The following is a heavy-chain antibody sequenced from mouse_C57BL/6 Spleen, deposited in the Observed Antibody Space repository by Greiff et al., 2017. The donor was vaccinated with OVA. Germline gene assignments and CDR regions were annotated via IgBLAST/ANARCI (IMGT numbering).Heavy chain of an antibody. V-gene: IGHV1-61*01. CDR2: IYPSDSET. J-gene: IGHJ1*03. Sequence: QVQLQQPGAELVRPGSSLKLSCKASGYTFTSYWMDWVKQRPGQGLEWIGNIYPSDSETHYNQKFKDKATLTVDKSSSTAYMQLSSLTSEDSAVYYCARSLLWLRGWYFDVWGTGTTVTVSS. CDR1: GYTFTSYW. D-gene: IGHD2-9*01. CDR3: ARSLLWLRGWYFDV.